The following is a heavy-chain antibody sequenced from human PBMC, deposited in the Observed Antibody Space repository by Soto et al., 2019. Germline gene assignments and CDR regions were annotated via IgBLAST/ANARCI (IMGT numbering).Heavy chain of an antibody. CDR3: WQTRARVDEVPNLSDC. CDR2: ISSSSSYI. Sequence: EVQLVESGGGLVKPGGSLRLSCAASGFTFSSYSMNWVRQAPGKGLEWVSSISSSSSYIYYADSVKGRFTISRDNAKNPLYLQLSSLSLAHTAVYHWWQTRARVDEVPNLSDCRGQGNLDTV. J-gene: IGHJ4*02. D-gene: IGHD6-6*01. CDR1: GFTFSSYS. V-gene: IGHV3-21*01.